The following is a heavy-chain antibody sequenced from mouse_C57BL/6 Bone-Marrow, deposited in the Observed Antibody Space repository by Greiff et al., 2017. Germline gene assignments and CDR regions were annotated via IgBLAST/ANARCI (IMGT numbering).Heavy chain of an antibody. Sequence: VQLQQPGTELVKPGASVKLSCKASGYTFTSYWMHWVKQRPGQGLEWIGNINPSNGGTTYNEKFKSKATLTVDKSSSTASMQLSSLTSEDSAVYYCARSRLRREAMNYRGQGTSVTVSS. V-gene: IGHV1-53*01. J-gene: IGHJ4*01. CDR2: INPSNGGT. D-gene: IGHD2-4*01. CDR1: GYTFTSYW. CDR3: ARSRLRREAMNY.